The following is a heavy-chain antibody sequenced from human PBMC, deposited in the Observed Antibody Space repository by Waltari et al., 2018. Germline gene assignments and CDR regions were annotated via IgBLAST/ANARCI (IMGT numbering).Heavy chain of an antibody. CDR1: GGTFSSYA. CDR2: LIPIFGTA. CDR3: ARRRDYFDY. J-gene: IGHJ4*02. V-gene: IGHV1-69*14. Sequence: QVQLVQYGAEVKKPGYSVKVYCKASGGTFSSYAIHWVRQAPGPGLEWMGVLIPIFGTANYAQKFQGRVTITADKSTSTAYMELSSLRSEDTAVYYCARRRDYFDYWGQGTLVTVSS.